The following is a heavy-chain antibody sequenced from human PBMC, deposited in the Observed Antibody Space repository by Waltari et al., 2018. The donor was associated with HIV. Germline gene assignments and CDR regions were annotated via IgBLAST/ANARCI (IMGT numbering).Heavy chain of an antibody. CDR2: MNPNSGNT. CDR1: GNNFTSNA. CDR3: ARGIPAGRYETLTGQDY. J-gene: IGHJ4*02. V-gene: IGHV1-8*01. Sequence: QVQLVQSGAEVTTPGASVKASCKASGNNFTSNAFYWVRQATGQGREWMGWMNPNSGNTGYAQKFQGRVTMTRNASITTAFMELSSLRSEDTAVYFCARGIPAGRYETLTGQDYWGQGTLVTVSS. D-gene: IGHD3-9*01.